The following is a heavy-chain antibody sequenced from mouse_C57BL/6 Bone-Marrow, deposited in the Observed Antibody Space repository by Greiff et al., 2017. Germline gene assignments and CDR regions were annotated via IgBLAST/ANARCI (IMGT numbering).Heavy chain of an antibody. J-gene: IGHJ4*01. D-gene: IGHD3-2*02. CDR1: GFTFSDYY. V-gene: IGHV5-16*01. CDR2: INYDGSST. CDR3: AREAASSGAMDY. Sequence: EVHLVESEGGLVQPGSSMKLSCTASGFTFSDYYMAWVRQVPEKGLEWVANINYDGSSTYYLDSLKSRFIISRDNAKNILYLQMSSLKSEDTATYYCAREAASSGAMDYWGQGTSVTVSS.